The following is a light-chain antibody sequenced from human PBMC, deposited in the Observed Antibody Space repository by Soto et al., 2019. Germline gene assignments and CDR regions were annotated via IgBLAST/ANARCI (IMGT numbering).Light chain of an antibody. J-gene: IGLJ2*01. CDR3: CSYAGSYTKL. Sequence: QSVLTQPRSVSGSPGQSVTISCTGTSSDVGGYNYVSWYQQHPGKAPKLMIYDVSKRPSGVPDRFSGSKSGNTASLTISGLKAEDEADYYCCSYAGSYTKLFGGGTKLTVL. V-gene: IGLV2-11*01. CDR1: SSDVGGYNY. CDR2: DVS.